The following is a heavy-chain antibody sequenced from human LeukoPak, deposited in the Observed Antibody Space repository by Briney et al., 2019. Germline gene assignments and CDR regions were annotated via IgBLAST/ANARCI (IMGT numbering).Heavy chain of an antibody. D-gene: IGHD4-17*01. CDR3: AKGSDYGDYGMDV. CDR1: GFTFSSYG. Sequence: GGSLRLSCAASGFTFSSYGMHWVRQAPGKGLEWVAVISYDGSNKYYADSVKGRFTISRDNSKNTLYLRMNSLRAEDTAVYYCAKGSDYGDYGMDVWGQGTTVTVSS. V-gene: IGHV3-30*18. CDR2: ISYDGSNK. J-gene: IGHJ6*02.